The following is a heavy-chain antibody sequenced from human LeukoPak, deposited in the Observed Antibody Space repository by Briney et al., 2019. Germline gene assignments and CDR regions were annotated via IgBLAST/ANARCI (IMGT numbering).Heavy chain of an antibody. D-gene: IGHD1-26*01. CDR1: GGSISSSSYY. V-gene: IGHV4-61*05. J-gene: IGHJ1*01. CDR3: ARGSGSYRAEYFQH. CDR2: IYYSGST. Sequence: PSETLSLTCTVSGGSISSSSYYWGWIRQPPGKGLEWIGYIYYSGSTNYNPSLKSRVTISVDTSKNQFSLKLSSVTAADTAVYYCARGSGSYRAEYFQHWGQGTLVTVSS.